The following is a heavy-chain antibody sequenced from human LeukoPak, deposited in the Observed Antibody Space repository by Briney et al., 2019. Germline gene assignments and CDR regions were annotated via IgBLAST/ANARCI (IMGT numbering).Heavy chain of an antibody. D-gene: IGHD3-3*01. CDR1: GFTFSSYW. J-gene: IGHJ3*02. CDR3: ARDRSGYSYDAFDI. Sequence: GGSLRLSCAASGFTFSSYWMHWVRQAPGKGLVWASRINSDGSSTSYADSVKGRFTISRDNAKNTLYLQMNSLRAEDTAVYYCARDRSGYSYDAFDIWGQGTMVTVSS. CDR2: INSDGSST. V-gene: IGHV3-74*01.